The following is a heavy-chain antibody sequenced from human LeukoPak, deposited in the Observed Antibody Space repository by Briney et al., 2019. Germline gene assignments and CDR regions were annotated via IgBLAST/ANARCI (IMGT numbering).Heavy chain of an antibody. CDR1: GGSISSGGYY. CDR3: ARDLDYYDSSGSGWFDP. V-gene: IGHV4-31*03. Sequence: SETLSLTCTVSGGSISSGGYYWSWIRQHPGKGLEWIGYIYYSGSTYYNPSLKSRVTISVDTSKNQFSLKLSSVTAADTAVYYCARDLDYYDSSGSGWFDPWGQGTLVTVSS. CDR2: IYYSGST. J-gene: IGHJ5*02. D-gene: IGHD3-22*01.